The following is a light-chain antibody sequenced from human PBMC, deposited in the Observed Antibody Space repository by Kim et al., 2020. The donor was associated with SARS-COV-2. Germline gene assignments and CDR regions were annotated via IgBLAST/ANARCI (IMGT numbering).Light chain of an antibody. Sequence: QPVLTQPPSASASLGASVTLTCTLSSGYSNYKVDWYQQRPGKGPRFVMRVGTGGIVGSRGDGIPDRFSVLGSGLNRYLTIKNIQEEDESDYHCGADHGSGSNSAYVCGGGTK. CDR3: GADHGSGSNSAYV. J-gene: IGLJ3*02. CDR2: VGTGGIVG. V-gene: IGLV9-49*01. CDR1: SGYSNYK.